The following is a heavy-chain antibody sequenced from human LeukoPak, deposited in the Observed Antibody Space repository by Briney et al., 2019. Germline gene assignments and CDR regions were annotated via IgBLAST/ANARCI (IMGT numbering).Heavy chain of an antibody. CDR3: ARDYKADF. Sequence: GGSLRLSCAASGFTFSTYAMTWVRQAPGKGLEWVSAIDIYSTKTNYADSVKGRFTISRDNSKNTLYLQMNSLRGEDTAIYYCARDYKADFWGQGTLVTVSS. CDR1: GFTFSTYA. CDR2: IDIYSTKT. V-gene: IGHV3-23*05. J-gene: IGHJ4*02. D-gene: IGHD3-10*01.